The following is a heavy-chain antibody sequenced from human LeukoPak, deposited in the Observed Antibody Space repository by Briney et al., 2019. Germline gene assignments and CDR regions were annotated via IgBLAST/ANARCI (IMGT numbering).Heavy chain of an antibody. CDR2: ISAHNGNT. J-gene: IGHJ5*02. Sequence: ASVKVSCKASGYTFTSYGISWVRQAPGQGLEWMGWISAHNGNTNYAQKLQGRVTMTTDTSTSTAYMELRSLRSDDTAVYYCARDSGHGVVAAPHWFDPWGQGTLVTVSS. CDR3: ARDSGHGVVAAPHWFDP. V-gene: IGHV1-18*01. CDR1: GYTFTSYG. D-gene: IGHD2-15*01.